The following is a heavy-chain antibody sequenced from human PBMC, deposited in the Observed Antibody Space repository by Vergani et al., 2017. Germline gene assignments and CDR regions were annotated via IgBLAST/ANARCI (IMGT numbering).Heavy chain of an antibody. V-gene: IGHV3-23*01. CDR3: AKEVRYSSSWYGDYFDY. CDR1: GFTFSSYA. CDR2: ISGSGGST. J-gene: IGHJ4*02. Sequence: EVQLLESGGGLVQPGGSLRLSCAASGFTFSSYAMSWVRQAPGKGLEWVSAISGSGGSTYYADSVKGRFTISRDNSKNTLYLQMNSLRAEDTAVYYCAKEVRYSSSWYGDYFDYWGQGTLVTVSS. D-gene: IGHD6-13*01.